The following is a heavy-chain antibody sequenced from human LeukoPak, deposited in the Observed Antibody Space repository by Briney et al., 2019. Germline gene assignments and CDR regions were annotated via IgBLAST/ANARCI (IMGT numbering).Heavy chain of an antibody. V-gene: IGHV3-7*01. Sequence: GGSLRLSCAASGFTFSTYWMTWVRQAPGKGLEWVANIKEDESEKYYVDSVKGRFTISRDNAKKSLYLQMNNLRAEDTAVYYCARGTTGLRLWGEGTLVTVSS. D-gene: IGHD1-1*01. CDR3: ARGTTGLRL. CDR2: IKEDESEK. CDR1: GFTFSTYW. J-gene: IGHJ4*02.